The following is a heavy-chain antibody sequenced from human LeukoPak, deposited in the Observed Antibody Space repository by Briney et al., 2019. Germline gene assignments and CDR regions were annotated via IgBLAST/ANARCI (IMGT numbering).Heavy chain of an antibody. CDR3: ARVYYYYNYMDV. J-gene: IGHJ6*03. CDR2: IYYSGNT. Sequence: PSETLSLTCTVSGVSISSSNSYWGWIRQPPGKGLEWIGSIYYSGNTYYNASLKSQVSISIDTSKNQFSLKLTSVTAADTAVYYCARVYYYYNYMDVWGKGTTVTVSS. V-gene: IGHV4-39*01. CDR1: GVSISSSNSY.